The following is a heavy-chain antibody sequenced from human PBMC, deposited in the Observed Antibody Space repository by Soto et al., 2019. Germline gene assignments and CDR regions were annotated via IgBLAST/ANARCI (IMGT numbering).Heavy chain of an antibody. CDR2: ISDSGGST. J-gene: IGHJ4*02. Sequence: EVQLLESGGGLVQPGGSLRLSCEGSGFTFSTYAMSWVRQAPGKGLEWVSTISDSGGSTYYAASVKGRFTISRDNSKNTLYLLMNSLSAEDTALYYCAKVHGSGTYYNFPDYWGQGTLVTVSS. V-gene: IGHV3-23*01. D-gene: IGHD3-10*01. CDR1: GFTFSTYA. CDR3: AKVHGSGTYYNFPDY.